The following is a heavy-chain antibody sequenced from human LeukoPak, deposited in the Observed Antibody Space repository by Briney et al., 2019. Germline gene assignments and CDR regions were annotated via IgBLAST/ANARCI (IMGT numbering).Heavy chain of an antibody. Sequence: GGSLRLSCAASGFTFSSYAMSWVRQAPGEGLEWVSAISGSGGSTYYADSVKGRFTISRDNSKNTLYLQMNSLRAEDTAVYYCAKDVRYCSGGSCYWGQGTLVTVSS. CDR2: ISGSGGST. J-gene: IGHJ4*02. CDR3: AKDVRYCSGGSCY. V-gene: IGHV3-23*01. CDR1: GFTFSSYA. D-gene: IGHD2-15*01.